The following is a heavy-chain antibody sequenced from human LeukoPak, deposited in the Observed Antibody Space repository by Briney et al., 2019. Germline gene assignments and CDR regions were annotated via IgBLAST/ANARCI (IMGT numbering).Heavy chain of an antibody. D-gene: IGHD6-13*01. CDR3: ASVRGSLAAAGYYFDY. J-gene: IGHJ4*02. Sequence: GGSLRLSCSASGFAFNTYSMNWVRQAPGKGLEWVSYISLSSTSIYYANSVEGRFTVSRDNSKNMLYLQMNSLGAEDTAVYYCASVRGSLAAAGYYFDYWGQGTLVTVSS. CDR2: ISLSSTSI. V-gene: IGHV3-48*01. CDR1: GFAFNTYS.